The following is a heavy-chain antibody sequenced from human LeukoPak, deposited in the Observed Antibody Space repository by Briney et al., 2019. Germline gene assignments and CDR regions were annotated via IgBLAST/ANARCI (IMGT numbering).Heavy chain of an antibody. J-gene: IGHJ1*01. Sequence: GASVKVSCKASGYTFTSYGISWVRQAPGQGLEWMGWISAYNGNTNYAQKLQGRVTMTTDTSTSTAYMELRSLRSDDTAVYYCTYDFWSGYRGTLEYFQHWGQGTLVTVSS. CDR2: ISAYNGNT. D-gene: IGHD3-3*01. V-gene: IGHV1-18*01. CDR3: TYDFWSGYRGTLEYFQH. CDR1: GYTFTSYG.